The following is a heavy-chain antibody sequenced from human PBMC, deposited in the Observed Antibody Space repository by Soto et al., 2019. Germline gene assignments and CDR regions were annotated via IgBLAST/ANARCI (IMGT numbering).Heavy chain of an antibody. D-gene: IGHD3-22*01. V-gene: IGHV3-53*02. Sequence: EVQLVETGGGLIQPGGSLRLSCAASGFTVSSNYMSWVRQAPGKGLEWVSVIYSGGSTYYADSVKGRFTISRDNSKNTLYLQMNSLRAEDTAVYYCAREGGDYYDSSGYSYGAGAFDIWGQGTMVTVSS. CDR2: IYSGGST. J-gene: IGHJ3*02. CDR3: AREGGDYYDSSGYSYGAGAFDI. CDR1: GFTVSSNY.